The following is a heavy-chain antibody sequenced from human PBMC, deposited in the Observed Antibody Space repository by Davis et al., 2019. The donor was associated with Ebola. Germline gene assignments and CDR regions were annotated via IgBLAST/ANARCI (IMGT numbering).Heavy chain of an antibody. Sequence: SETLSLTCAVYGGSFSGYYWGWIRQPPGKGLEWIGSIYYSGSTYYNPSLKSRVTISVDTSKNQFSLKLSSVTAADTAVYYCARLPRGYYYDSSGYFAKYYYFDYWGQGTLVTVSS. CDR1: GGSFSGYY. J-gene: IGHJ4*02. CDR3: ARLPRGYYYDSSGYFAKYYYFDY. V-gene: IGHV4-39*01. CDR2: IYYSGST. D-gene: IGHD3-22*01.